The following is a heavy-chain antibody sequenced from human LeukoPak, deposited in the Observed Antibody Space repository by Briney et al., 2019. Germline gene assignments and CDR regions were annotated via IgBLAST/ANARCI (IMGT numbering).Heavy chain of an antibody. D-gene: IGHD5-24*01. J-gene: IGHJ4*02. V-gene: IGHV1-69*01. CDR2: IIPIFGTA. Sequence: SVKVSCKASGGTFSSYAISWVRQAPGQGLEWMGGIIPIFGTANYAQKFQGRVTITADESTSTAYMELSSLGSEDTAVYHCARERWLQYPLDYWGQGTLVTVSS. CDR3: ARERWLQYPLDY. CDR1: GGTFSSYA.